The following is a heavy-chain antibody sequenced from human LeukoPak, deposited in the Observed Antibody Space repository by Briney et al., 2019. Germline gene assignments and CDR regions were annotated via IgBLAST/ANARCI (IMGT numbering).Heavy chain of an antibody. V-gene: IGHV4-39*07. D-gene: IGHD6-13*01. CDR2: IYYSGST. J-gene: IGHJ4*02. CDR1: GGSISSSSYY. Sequence: SETLSLTCTVSGGSISSSSYYWGWIRQPPGKGLEWIGSIYYSGSTYYNPSLKSRVTISVDTSKNQFSLKLSSVTAADTAVYYCARGIRIAAAGTKYYFDYWGQGTLVTVSS. CDR3: ARGIRIAAAGTKYYFDY.